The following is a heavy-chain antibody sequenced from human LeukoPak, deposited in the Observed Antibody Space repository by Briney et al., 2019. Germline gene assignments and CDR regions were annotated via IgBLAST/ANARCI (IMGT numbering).Heavy chain of an antibody. CDR1: EFTFSSYA. D-gene: IGHD6-19*01. Sequence: GGSLRLSCAASEFTFSSYAMSWVRQAPGKGLEWVSTISGSGGSTYYADSVKGRFTISRDNSINTLYLRMNSLRGEDTAVYYCVQGHSSGWYWLDPWGQGTLVTVSS. J-gene: IGHJ5*02. CDR3: VQGHSSGWYWLDP. CDR2: ISGSGGST. V-gene: IGHV3-23*01.